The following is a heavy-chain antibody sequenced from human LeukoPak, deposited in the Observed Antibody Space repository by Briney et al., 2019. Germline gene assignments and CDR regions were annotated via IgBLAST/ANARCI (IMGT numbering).Heavy chain of an antibody. CDR1: GFTFSTYG. Sequence: PGGSLRLSCAASGFTFSTYGMHWVRQAPGNGLEWVAIRSDGSNAYYIDSVKGRFTLSRDNSKNTMFLSMSSLRAEDTAIYYCAKDGVYGSGSYYLDYWGQGTLLTVSS. D-gene: IGHD3-10*01. CDR2: RSDGSNA. V-gene: IGHV3-30*02. J-gene: IGHJ4*02. CDR3: AKDGVYGSGSYYLDY.